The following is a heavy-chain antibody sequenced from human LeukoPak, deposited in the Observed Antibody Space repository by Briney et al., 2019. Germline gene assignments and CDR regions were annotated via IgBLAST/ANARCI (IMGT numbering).Heavy chain of an antibody. CDR2: INHSGST. D-gene: IGHD6-25*01. CDR1: GGSISSSSYY. J-gene: IGHJ4*02. CDR3: ARGRLLDY. V-gene: IGHV4-39*07. Sequence: PSETLSLTCTVSGGSISSSSYYWSWIRQPPGKGLEWIGEINHSGSTNYNPSLKSRVTISVDTSKNQFSLKLSSVTAADTAVYYCARGRLLDYWGQGTLVTVSS.